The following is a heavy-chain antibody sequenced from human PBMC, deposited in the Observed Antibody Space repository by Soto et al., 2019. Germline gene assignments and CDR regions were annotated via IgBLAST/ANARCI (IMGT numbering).Heavy chain of an antibody. CDR1: GGSISSYY. CDR3: ARGLVVPAAQNWFDP. V-gene: IGHV4-59*01. J-gene: IGHJ5*02. CDR2: IYYSGST. Sequence: SESPSLTSTVSGGSISSYYWSWIRQPPGKGLEWIGYIYYSGSTNYNPSLKSRVTISVDTSKNQFSLKLSSVTAADTAVYYCARGLVVPAAQNWFDPWGQGTLVTVSS. D-gene: IGHD2-2*01.